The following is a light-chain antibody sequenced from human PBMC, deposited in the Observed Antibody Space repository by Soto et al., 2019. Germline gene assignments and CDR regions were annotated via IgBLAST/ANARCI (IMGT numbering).Light chain of an antibody. Sequence: QSALTQPPSVSGSPGQSVTISCTGTSSDVGAYNSVSWYQQYPGEAPKLMIFEVTQRPSGVPDRFSGSKSGNTAYLTVSGLQAEDEADYYCSSYAGSKNLVFGGGTKLTVL. V-gene: IGLV2-8*01. J-gene: IGLJ3*02. CDR3: SSYAGSKNLV. CDR2: EVT. CDR1: SSDVGAYNS.